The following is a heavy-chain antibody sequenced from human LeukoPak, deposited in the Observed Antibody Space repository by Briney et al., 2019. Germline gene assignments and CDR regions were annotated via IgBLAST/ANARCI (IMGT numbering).Heavy chain of an antibody. J-gene: IGHJ4*02. Sequence: PGGSLRLSCAASGFRLSSSSMAWVRQAPGGRPDWVSDIYSDSSDTYYADSVKGRFSISRDDSKNTLYLQMYSLRTEDTATYYCAKRLNINYFEYWGRGTLVTVSS. V-gene: IGHV3-23*03. CDR1: GFRLSSSS. CDR3: AKRLNINYFEY. D-gene: IGHD2/OR15-2a*01. CDR2: IYSDSSDT.